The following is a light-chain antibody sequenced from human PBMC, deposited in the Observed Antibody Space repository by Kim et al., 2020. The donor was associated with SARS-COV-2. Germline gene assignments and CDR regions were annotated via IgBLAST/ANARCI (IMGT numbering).Light chain of an antibody. CDR3: HQYNSYCT. J-gene: IGKJ1*01. V-gene: IGKV1-5*03. CDR1: QSISSW. Sequence: DIQMTQSPSTLSASVGDRVTITCRASQSISSWLAWYQQKPGKAPKLLIYKASSLESGVPSRFSGSGSGTEFTLTISSLQPDDFATYYCHQYNSYCTFGQGTQVDIK. CDR2: KAS.